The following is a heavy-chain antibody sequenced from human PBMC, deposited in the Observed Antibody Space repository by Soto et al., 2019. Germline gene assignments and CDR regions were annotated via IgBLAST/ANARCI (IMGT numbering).Heavy chain of an antibody. CDR2: ISGSGGST. Sequence: HPGGSLRLSCAASGFTFSSYAMSWVRQAPGKGLEWVSAISGSGGSTYYADSVKGRFTISRDNSKNTLYLQMNSLRAEDTAVYYCAAGLRFLEWLSQDYYYYYMDVRGKGTPVTV. CDR1: GFTFSSYA. J-gene: IGHJ6*03. V-gene: IGHV3-23*01. CDR3: AAGLRFLEWLSQDYYYYYMDV. D-gene: IGHD3-3*01.